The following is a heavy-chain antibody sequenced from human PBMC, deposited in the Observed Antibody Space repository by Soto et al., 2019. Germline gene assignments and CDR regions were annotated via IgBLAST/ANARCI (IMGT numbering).Heavy chain of an antibody. CDR1: GFTFSSYA. CDR2: ISYDGSNK. CDR3: ARADSSSWYSPGYYGMDV. V-gene: IGHV3-30-3*01. J-gene: IGHJ6*02. Sequence: VGSLRLSCAASGFTFSSYAMHWVRQAPGKGLEWVAVISYDGSNKYYADSVKGRFTISRDNSKNTLYLQMNSLRAEDTAVYYCARADSSSWYSPGYYGMDVWGQGTTVNVSS. D-gene: IGHD6-13*01.